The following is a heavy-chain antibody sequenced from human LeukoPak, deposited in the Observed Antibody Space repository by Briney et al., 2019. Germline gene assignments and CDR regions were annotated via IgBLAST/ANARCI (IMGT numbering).Heavy chain of an antibody. CDR1: GGSISSYY. CDR3: ARDGVRGHYLNWFDP. CDR2: FYYSGTT. Sequence: PSETLSLTCTVSGGSISSYYWSWIRQPPGKGLEWIGYFYYSGTTKYNPSLKSRAAILLDTSTNQLSLHLTSVTDADTAVYYCARDGVRGHYLNWFDPWGQGILVTVSS. D-gene: IGHD2/OR15-2a*01. V-gene: IGHV4-59*01. J-gene: IGHJ5*02.